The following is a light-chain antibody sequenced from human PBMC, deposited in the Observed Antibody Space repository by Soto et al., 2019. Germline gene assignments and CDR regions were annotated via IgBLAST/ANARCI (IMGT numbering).Light chain of an antibody. J-gene: IGLJ1*01. Sequence: QSVLTQPRSASEAPGQRVTIYYYGSSSNIGSKTVNWYQQLPGTVPKLLIYNSYQRPSGVPDRFSGSKSGTSASLAISGLQSEDEADYYCAAWDASLNGYVFGAGTKVTVL. CDR3: AAWDASLNGYV. CDR1: SSNIGSKT. CDR2: NSY. V-gene: IGLV1-44*01.